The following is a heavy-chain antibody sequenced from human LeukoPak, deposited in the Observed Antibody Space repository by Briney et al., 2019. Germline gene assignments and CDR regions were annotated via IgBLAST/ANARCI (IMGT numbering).Heavy chain of an antibody. CDR2: IYHSGST. J-gene: IGHJ4*02. Sequence: SETLSLTCAVSGGSISSSNWWSWVRQPPGKGLEWIGEIYHSGSTNYNPSLKSRVTISVDKSKNQFSLKLSSVTAADTAVYYCATSDYGGNHEVRYWGQGTLVTVSS. D-gene: IGHD4-23*01. CDR3: ATSDYGGNHEVRY. V-gene: IGHV4-4*02. CDR1: GGSISSSNW.